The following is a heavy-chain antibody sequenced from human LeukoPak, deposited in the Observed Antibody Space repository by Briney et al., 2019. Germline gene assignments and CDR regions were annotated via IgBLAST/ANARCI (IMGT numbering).Heavy chain of an antibody. CDR3: ARDRGYSYEFDY. D-gene: IGHD5-18*01. CDR2: ISSSSSYI. CDR1: GFTFGSYS. V-gene: IGHV3-21*01. Sequence: GGSLRLSCAASGFTFGSYSMNWVRQAPGKGLEWVSSISSSSSYIYYADSVKGRFTISRDNAKNSLYLQMNSLRAEDTAVYYCARDRGYSYEFDYWGQGTLVTVSS. J-gene: IGHJ4*02.